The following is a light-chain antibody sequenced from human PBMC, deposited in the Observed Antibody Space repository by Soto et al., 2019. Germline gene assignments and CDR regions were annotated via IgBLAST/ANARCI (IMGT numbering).Light chain of an antibody. CDR1: QDISSY. V-gene: IGKV1-9*01. J-gene: IGKJ1*01. CDR2: AAS. CDR3: QQYNNWPPWT. Sequence: DIQMTQSPSSLSASVGDRVTITCQVSQDISSYLAWYQQKPGKAPKLLIYAASTLQSGVPSRFSGSGSGTEFTLTISSLQSEDFAVYYCQQYNNWPPWTFGQGTKVDI.